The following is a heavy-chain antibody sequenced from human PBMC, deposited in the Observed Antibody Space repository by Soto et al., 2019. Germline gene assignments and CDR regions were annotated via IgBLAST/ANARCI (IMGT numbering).Heavy chain of an antibody. CDR2: IIPILGNT. J-gene: IGHJ4*02. V-gene: IGHV1-18*01. CDR3: ARDVARDPCDY. D-gene: IGHD5-12*01. Sequence: GASVKVSCKASGGTFSSYTISWVRQAPGQGLEWMGRIIPILGNTNYAQKLQGRVTMTTDTSTSTAYMELRSLRSDDTAVYYCARDVARDPCDYWGQGTLVTVSS. CDR1: GGTFSSYT.